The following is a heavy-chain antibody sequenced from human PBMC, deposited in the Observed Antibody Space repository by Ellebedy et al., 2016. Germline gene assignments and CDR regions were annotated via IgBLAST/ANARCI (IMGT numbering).Heavy chain of an antibody. Sequence: ASVKVSXKASRYPFTGYYIHWVRQAPGQGPEWMGWINPRSGGTHYAQNFQDRVTMTRDTSINTAYMELSRLGSDDTAIYYCAREIVVPGSGFDPWGQGSPVSVSS. CDR2: INPRSGGT. CDR3: AREIVVPGSGFDP. CDR1: RYPFTGYY. V-gene: IGHV1-2*02. D-gene: IGHD2-21*01. J-gene: IGHJ5*02.